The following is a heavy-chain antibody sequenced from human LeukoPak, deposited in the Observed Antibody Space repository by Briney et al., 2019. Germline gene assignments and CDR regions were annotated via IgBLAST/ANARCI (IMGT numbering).Heavy chain of an antibody. V-gene: IGHV4-4*09. CDR2: IYTSGST. D-gene: IGHD3-16*01. Sequence: SETLSLTCTVSGGSISRYYWSWIRQPPGKGLEWIGYIYTSGSTNYNPSLKSRVTISVDTSKNQFSLKLSSVTAADTAVYYCARRGRYDDFNWFDPWGQGTLVTVSS. CDR1: GGSISRYY. CDR3: ARRGRYDDFNWFDP. J-gene: IGHJ5*02.